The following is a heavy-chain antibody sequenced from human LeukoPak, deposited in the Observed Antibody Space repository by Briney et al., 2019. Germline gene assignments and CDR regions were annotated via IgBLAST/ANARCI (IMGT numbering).Heavy chain of an antibody. D-gene: IGHD3-10*01. V-gene: IGHV3-21*04. CDR1: GFTFSSYS. CDR3: AKDPYGLYYFDY. J-gene: IGHJ4*02. CDR2: ISSSSSYI. Sequence: PGGSLRLSCAASGFTFSSYSMNWVRQAPGKGLEWVSSISSSSSYIYYADSVKGRFTISRDNAKNSLYLQMNSLRAEDTAVYYCAKDPYGLYYFDYWGQGTLVTVSS.